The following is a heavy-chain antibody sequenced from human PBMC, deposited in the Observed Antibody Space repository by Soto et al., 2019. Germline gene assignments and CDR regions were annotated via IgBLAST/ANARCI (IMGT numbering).Heavy chain of an antibody. D-gene: IGHD5-18*01. Sequence: GGSLRLSCSGSGFTFSNYEMSWVRQAPGKGLEWVSSVSPDGSAVFYADSVKGRFTISRDNAKSSLYLRMNSLRAEDTAVYYCASLWGRQLWLPPPWGQGTLVTVSS. J-gene: IGHJ5*02. CDR2: VSPDGSAV. CDR3: ASLWGRQLWLPPP. V-gene: IGHV3-48*03. CDR1: GFTFSNYE.